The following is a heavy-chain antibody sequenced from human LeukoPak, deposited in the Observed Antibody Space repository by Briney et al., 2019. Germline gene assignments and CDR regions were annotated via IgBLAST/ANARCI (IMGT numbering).Heavy chain of an antibody. CDR2: IYTSGST. D-gene: IGHD4-17*01. CDR3: ARGGNYGDYVSYYYYYMDV. J-gene: IGHJ6*03. V-gene: IGHV4-61*02. Sequence: SETLSLTCTVSGGSISSGSYYWSWIRQPAGKGLEWIGRIYTSGSTNYNPSLKSRVTISVDTSKNQFSLKLSSVTAADTAVYYCARGGNYGDYVSYYYYYMDVWGKGTTVTISS. CDR1: GGSISSGSYY.